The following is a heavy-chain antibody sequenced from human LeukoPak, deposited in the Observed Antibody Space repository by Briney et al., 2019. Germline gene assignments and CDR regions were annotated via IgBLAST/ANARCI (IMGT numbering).Heavy chain of an antibody. CDR2: VSGSGGST. V-gene: IGHV3-23*01. D-gene: IGHD3-10*01. CDR1: GFTFSSCG. J-gene: IGHJ6*02. Sequence: PGGSLRLSCAASGFTFSSCGMSWVRQAPGKGLEWVSAVSGSGGSTYYADSVKGRFTISRDNSKNTLYLQMNSLRAEDTAVYYCAKGGASGSHYYYGMDVWGQGTTVTVSS. CDR3: AKGGASGSHYYYGMDV.